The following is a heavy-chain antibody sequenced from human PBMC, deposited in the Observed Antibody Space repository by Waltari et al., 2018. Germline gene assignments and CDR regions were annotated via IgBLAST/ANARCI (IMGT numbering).Heavy chain of an antibody. Sequence: QVQLVQSGAAVKKPGSSVKVSCKSSGGPFSSYAISWLRPAPGQGLEWMGGIIPIFGTANYAQKFQGRVTITADESTSTAYMELSSLRSEDTAVYYCARDIAAAGNYFDYWGQGTLVTVSS. CDR1: GGPFSSYA. CDR3: ARDIAAAGNYFDY. J-gene: IGHJ4*02. CDR2: IIPIFGTA. D-gene: IGHD6-13*01. V-gene: IGHV1-69*13.